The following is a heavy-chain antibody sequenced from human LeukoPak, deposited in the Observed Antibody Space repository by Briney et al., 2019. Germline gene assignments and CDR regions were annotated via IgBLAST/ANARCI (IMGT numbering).Heavy chain of an antibody. Sequence: ASVKVSCKASGYTFTGCYMHWVRQAPGQGLEWMGWINPNSGGTNYAQKFQGRVTMTRDTSISTAYMELSRLRSDDTAVYYCARAREYSSGWYIGFDPWGQGTLVTVSS. J-gene: IGHJ5*02. CDR3: ARAREYSSGWYIGFDP. D-gene: IGHD6-19*01. CDR2: INPNSGGT. V-gene: IGHV1-2*02. CDR1: GYTFTGCY.